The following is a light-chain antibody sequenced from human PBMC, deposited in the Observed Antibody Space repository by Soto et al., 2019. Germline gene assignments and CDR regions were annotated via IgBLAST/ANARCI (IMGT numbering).Light chain of an antibody. CDR3: ASYTRTTTLV. Sequence: QSVLTQPASVSGSPGQSITISCTGNISDIGGYNFISWYQHHPGKAPKLVIYDVNNRPSGISYRFSGSKSGNTASLTISWLKAEDEADYYCASYTRTTTLVFCGGTKLTVL. CDR1: ISDIGGYNF. CDR2: DVN. J-gene: IGLJ2*01. V-gene: IGLV2-14*01.